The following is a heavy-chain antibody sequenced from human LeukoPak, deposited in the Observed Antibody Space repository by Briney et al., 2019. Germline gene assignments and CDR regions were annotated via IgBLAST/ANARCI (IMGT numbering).Heavy chain of an antibody. J-gene: IGHJ4*02. D-gene: IGHD6-13*01. V-gene: IGHV1-46*01. CDR2: INPSSGST. Sequence: ASVKVSCKASGYAFTSYFIHWVRQAPGQGLEWMGIINPSSGSTSYAQKFQDRLTMTRDTSTTTVYMDLSSLGSEDTAIYYCARAQRIAATGARAFDYWGQGTLVTVSS. CDR3: ARAQRIAATGARAFDY. CDR1: GYAFTSYF.